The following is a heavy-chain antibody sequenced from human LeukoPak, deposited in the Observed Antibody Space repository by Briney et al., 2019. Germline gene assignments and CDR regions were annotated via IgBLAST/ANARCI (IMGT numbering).Heavy chain of an antibody. V-gene: IGHV4-34*01. CDR1: GGSFSGYY. CDR3: VTEPGYCTGGRCYGGWFDP. J-gene: IGHJ5*02. CDR2: INHSGNT. Sequence: SETLSLTCAVYGGSFSGYYWSWIRQAPGEGLEWIGEINHSGNTNYYPSLKSRVTISVHPSKTQFSLKLSSVTAADTAVYYCVTEPGYCTGGRCYGGWFDPWGQGTLVTVSS. D-gene: IGHD2-15*01.